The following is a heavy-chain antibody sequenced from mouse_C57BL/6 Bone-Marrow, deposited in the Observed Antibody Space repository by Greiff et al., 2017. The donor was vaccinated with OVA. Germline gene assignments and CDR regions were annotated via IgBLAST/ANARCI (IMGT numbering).Heavy chain of an antibody. J-gene: IGHJ1*03. D-gene: IGHD4-1*01. Sequence: AQLQQPGAVLVKPGASVKMSCKASGYTFPSYWITWVKQRPGQGLEWIGDLYPGSGSTNYNEKFKSKATLTVDTSSKTANMQLSSLTSEDSAVYYSASETGTGYFEVWGTGTTVTISA. CDR1: GYTFPSYW. V-gene: IGHV1-55*01. CDR2: LYPGSGST. CDR3: ASETGTGYFEV.